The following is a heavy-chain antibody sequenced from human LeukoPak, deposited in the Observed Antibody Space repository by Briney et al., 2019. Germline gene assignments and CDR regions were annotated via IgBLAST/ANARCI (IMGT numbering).Heavy chain of an antibody. CDR2: IYYSGST. J-gene: IGHJ4*02. Sequence: SETLSLTCTVSGGSISSSSYYWGWVRQPPGTGLEWLGSIYYSGSTYYNPSLKSRVTISVDTSKNQFSLKLSSVTAADTAVYYCARGSLYYYDSSGYYFDYWGQGTLVTVSS. CDR1: GGSISSSSYY. D-gene: IGHD3-22*01. CDR3: ARGSLYYYDSSGYYFDY. V-gene: IGHV4-39*01.